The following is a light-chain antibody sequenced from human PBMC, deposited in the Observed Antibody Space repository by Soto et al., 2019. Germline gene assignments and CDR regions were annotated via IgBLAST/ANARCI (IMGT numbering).Light chain of an antibody. CDR1: KLGEKF. V-gene: IGLV3-1*01. CDR3: QAWDSSIVV. Sequence: SYELTQPPSVSVSPGQTASITCSGDKLGEKFACWYQQKPGQSPALVIYQDSKRPSGIPERFSGSNSGNTATLTISGTQAMDEADYYCQAWDSSIVVFGGGTKLTVL. J-gene: IGLJ2*01. CDR2: QDS.